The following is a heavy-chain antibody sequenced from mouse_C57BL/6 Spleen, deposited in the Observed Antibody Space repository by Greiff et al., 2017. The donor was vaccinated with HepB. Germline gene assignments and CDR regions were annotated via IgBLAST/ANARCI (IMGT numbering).Heavy chain of an antibody. CDR3: ARERGWDY. D-gene: IGHD1-1*02. CDR1: GYAFTNYL. V-gene: IGHV1-54*01. Sequence: VKLQESGAELVRPGTSVKVSCKASGYAFTNYLIEWVKQRPGQGLEWIGVINPGSGGTNYNEKFKGKATLTADKSSSTAYMQLSSLTSEDSAVYFCARERGWDYWGQGTTLTVSS. CDR2: INPGSGGT. J-gene: IGHJ2*01.